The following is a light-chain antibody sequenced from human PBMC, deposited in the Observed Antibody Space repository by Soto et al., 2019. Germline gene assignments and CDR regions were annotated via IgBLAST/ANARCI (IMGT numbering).Light chain of an antibody. CDR1: QGIRND. CDR3: QQYNSYFQT. Sequence: DIQMTQSPSSLSASVGDRVTITCRASQGIRNDLGWYQQKPEKAPKLLIYDAYNLESGVPSRFSGSGSGTEFTLTISSLQPDDLATYYCQQYNSYFQTFGQGTKVDIK. CDR2: DAY. J-gene: IGKJ1*01. V-gene: IGKV1-17*01.